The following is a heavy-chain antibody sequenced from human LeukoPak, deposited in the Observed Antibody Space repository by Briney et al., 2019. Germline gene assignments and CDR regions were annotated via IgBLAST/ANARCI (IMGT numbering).Heavy chain of an antibody. CDR3: ARAPGKQRLGNWFDP. D-gene: IGHD6-25*01. Sequence: QAGRSLRLSCAASGFTFSSYGMHWVRQAPGKRLEWVAVIWYDGSNKYYADSVKGRFTISRDNSKNTLYLQMNSLRAEDTAVYYCARAPGKQRLGNWFDPWGQGTLVTVSS. V-gene: IGHV3-33*01. J-gene: IGHJ5*02. CDR2: IWYDGSNK. CDR1: GFTFSSYG.